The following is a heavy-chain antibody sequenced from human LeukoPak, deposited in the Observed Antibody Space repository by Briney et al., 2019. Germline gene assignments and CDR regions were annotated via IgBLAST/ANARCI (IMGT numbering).Heavy chain of an antibody. CDR2: ISYDGSNK. D-gene: IGHD3-3*01. CDR3: ARGSTISSSFYFDN. J-gene: IGHJ4*02. CDR1: GFTFSSYG. Sequence: PGGSLRPSCAASGFTFSSYGMHWVRQAPGKGLEWVAVISYDGSNKYYADSVKGRFTISRDNSKNTLLLQMNSLRAEDTAVYYCARGSTISSSFYFDNRGQGTLVTVSS. V-gene: IGHV3-30*03.